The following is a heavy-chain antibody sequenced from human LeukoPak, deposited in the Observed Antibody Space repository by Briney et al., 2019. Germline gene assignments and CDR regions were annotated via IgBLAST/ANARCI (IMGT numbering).Heavy chain of an antibody. D-gene: IGHD6-19*01. CDR2: ISSSSSYI. Sequence: GGSLRLSCAASGFTFSSYSMNWVRQAPGKGLEWVSSISSSSSYIYYADSVKGRFTISRDNAKNSLYLQMNSLRAEDTAVYYCARYHEDSSGYYYYYYMDVWGKGTTVTVSS. J-gene: IGHJ6*03. CDR3: ARYHEDSSGYYYYYYMDV. V-gene: IGHV3-21*01. CDR1: GFTFSSYS.